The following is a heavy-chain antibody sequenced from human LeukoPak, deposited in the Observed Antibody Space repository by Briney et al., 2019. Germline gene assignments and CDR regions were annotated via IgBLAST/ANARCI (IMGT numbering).Heavy chain of an antibody. D-gene: IGHD2-2*01. Sequence: ASVKVSCKASRNIFTGYFIHWVRQAPGQGLEWMGWVNPKNGGTNPAEKFQGRVTMTRDTSLSTAFMELTGLTSDDTAVYFCAREPPYTGHCDITTCDVSRFDLWGQGTLVTVSS. V-gene: IGHV1-2*02. CDR3: AREPPYTGHCDITTCDVSRFDL. CDR2: VNPKNGGT. J-gene: IGHJ4*02. CDR1: RNIFTGYF.